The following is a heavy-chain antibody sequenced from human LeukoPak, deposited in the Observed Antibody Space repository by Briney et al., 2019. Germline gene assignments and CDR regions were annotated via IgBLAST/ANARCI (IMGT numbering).Heavy chain of an antibody. CDR3: ARVGSQNDAFDI. CDR2: INHSGST. CDR1: GGSFSGYY. Sequence: SETLSLTCAVYGGSFSGYYWTWIRQPPGKGLEWIGEINHSGSTNYNPSLKSRVTISVDTSKNQFSLKLSSVTAADTAVYYCARVGSQNDAFDIWGQGTMVTVSS. D-gene: IGHD2-2*03. V-gene: IGHV4-34*01. J-gene: IGHJ3*02.